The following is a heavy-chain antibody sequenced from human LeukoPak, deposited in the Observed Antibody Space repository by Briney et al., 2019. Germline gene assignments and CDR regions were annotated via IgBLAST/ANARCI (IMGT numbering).Heavy chain of an antibody. D-gene: IGHD6-19*01. CDR3: ARRSGWGFDY. CDR2: IKQDGSEK. CDR1: GFTFNNYR. J-gene: IGHJ4*02. Sequence: GGSLRLFCSASGFTFNNYRMSWVRQAPGKGLEWVAGIKQDGSEKYYVDSVKGRFTISRDNAESSLYLQMSSLRAEDTAVYYCARRSGWGFDYWGQGTLVTVSS. V-gene: IGHV3-7*04.